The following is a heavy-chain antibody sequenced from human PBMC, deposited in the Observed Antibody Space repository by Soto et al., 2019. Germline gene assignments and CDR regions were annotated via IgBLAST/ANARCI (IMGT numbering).Heavy chain of an antibody. J-gene: IGHJ4*02. CDR3: AREDSIIIPAVSDF. Sequence: GGSLRLSCTVSGFAFNNYGINWVRQAPGKGLEWVSSMSKSDYTYYSDSVKGRFAISRDNAKSSVSLQMNTLRVEDTAVYYCAREDSIIIPAVSDFWGQGTLVTVSS. D-gene: IGHD2-2*01. CDR2: MSKSDYT. CDR1: GFAFNNYG. V-gene: IGHV3-21*01.